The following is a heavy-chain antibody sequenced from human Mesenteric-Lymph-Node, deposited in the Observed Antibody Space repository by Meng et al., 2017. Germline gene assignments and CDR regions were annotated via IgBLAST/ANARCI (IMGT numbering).Heavy chain of an antibody. CDR2: VYLGGTI. CDR3: ASLKDYDGRGYYYFES. D-gene: IGHD3-22*01. CDR1: AGSFSSGTC. Sequence: APGGSRPSGARPPHARVLAGSFSSGTCGTRVGQPPGKGLEWIGDVYLGGTIHHHPSLQSRVTLSRDQAKDHLSLKLPSVPAADTAVYYCASLKDYDGRGYYYFESWGQGTLVTVSS. J-gene: IGHJ4*02. V-gene: IGHV4-4*02.